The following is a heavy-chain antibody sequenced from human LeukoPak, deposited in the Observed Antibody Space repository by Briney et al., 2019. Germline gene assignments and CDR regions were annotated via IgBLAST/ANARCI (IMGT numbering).Heavy chain of an antibody. D-gene: IGHD2-2*01. CDR1: GGSFSGYY. CDR3: ARGGERFVVVPAAIRKDYYYYGMDV. CDR2: INHNGST. V-gene: IGHV4-34*01. J-gene: IGHJ6*02. Sequence: SETLSLTCAVYGGSFSGYYWSWIRQPPGKGLEWIGEINHNGSTNYNPSLKSRVTISVDTSKNQFSLKLSSVTAADTAVYYCARGGERFVVVPAAIRKDYYYYGMDVWGQGTTVTVSS.